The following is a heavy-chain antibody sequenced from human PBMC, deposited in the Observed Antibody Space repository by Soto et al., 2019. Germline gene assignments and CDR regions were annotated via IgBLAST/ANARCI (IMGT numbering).Heavy chain of an antibody. J-gene: IGHJ4*02. CDR2: ISSIGGSI. CDR3: AKDAAMTGIYDY. V-gene: IGHV3-23*01. D-gene: IGHD3-9*01. Sequence: GGSLRLSCTGSGFTFGSYPMSWVRKTPGKGLEWVSGISSIGGSIYNADSVKGRFTISRDNAKNSLYLQMNSLRVEDTAVYYCAKDAAMTGIYDYWGPGTVVT. CDR1: GFTFGSYP.